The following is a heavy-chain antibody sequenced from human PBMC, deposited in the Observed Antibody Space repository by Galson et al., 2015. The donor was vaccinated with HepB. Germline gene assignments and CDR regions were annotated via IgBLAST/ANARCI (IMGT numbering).Heavy chain of an antibody. CDR3: ARGSEQWLAVYYYYGMDV. V-gene: IGHV1-46*03. J-gene: IGHJ6*02. Sequence: SVKVSCKASGYTFTSYYMHWVRQAPGQGLEWMGIINPSGGSTSYAQKFQSRVTMTRDTSTSTVYMELSSLRSEDTAVYYCARGSEQWLAVYYYYGMDVWGQGTTVTVSS. D-gene: IGHD6-19*01. CDR1: GYTFTSYY. CDR2: INPSGGST.